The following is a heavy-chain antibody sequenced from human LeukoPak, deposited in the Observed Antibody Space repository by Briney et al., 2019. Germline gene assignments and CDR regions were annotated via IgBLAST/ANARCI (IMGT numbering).Heavy chain of an antibody. CDR3: ARDLPFYYYDSSGYVE. V-gene: IGHV3-23*01. J-gene: IGHJ4*02. Sequence: PGGSLRLSCAASGFTFSSYAMSWVRQAPGKGLEWVSGISGSGGSTVYADSVKGRFTISRDNSKNSLYLQMNSLRAEDTAVYYCARDLPFYYYDSSGYVEWGQGTLVTVSS. D-gene: IGHD3-22*01. CDR1: GFTFSSYA. CDR2: ISGSGGST.